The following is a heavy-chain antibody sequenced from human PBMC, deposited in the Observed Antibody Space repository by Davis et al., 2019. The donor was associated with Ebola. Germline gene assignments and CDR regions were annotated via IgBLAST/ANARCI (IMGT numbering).Heavy chain of an antibody. Sequence: GESLKISCAASGFTVSSNYMSWVRQAPGKGLEWVSAISGSGGSTYYADSVKGRFTISRDNSKNTLYLQMNSLRAEDTAVYYCARGFTTDYYYYGMDVWGQGTTVTVSS. V-gene: IGHV3-23*01. D-gene: IGHD1-26*01. CDR3: ARGFTTDYYYYGMDV. CDR2: ISGSGGST. CDR1: GFTVSSNY. J-gene: IGHJ6*02.